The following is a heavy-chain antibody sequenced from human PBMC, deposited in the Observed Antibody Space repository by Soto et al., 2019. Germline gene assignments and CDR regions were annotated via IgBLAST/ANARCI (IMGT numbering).Heavy chain of an antibody. CDR2: ISGSGGST. J-gene: IGHJ6*02. CDR3: AKDLEAMVLFYYYYGMDV. V-gene: IGHV3-23*01. CDR1: GFTFSSYA. Sequence: GSLRLSCAASGFTFSSYAMSWVRQAPGKGLEWVSAISGSGGSTYYADSVKGRFTISRDNSKNTLYLQMNSLRAEDTAVYYCAKDLEAMVLFYYYYGMDVWGQGTTVTVSS. D-gene: IGHD5-18*01.